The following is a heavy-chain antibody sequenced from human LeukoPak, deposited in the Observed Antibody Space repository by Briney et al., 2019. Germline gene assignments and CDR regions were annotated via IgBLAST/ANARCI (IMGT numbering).Heavy chain of an antibody. J-gene: IGHJ4*02. CDR3: ARGSGSNSPRYLKGDF. CDR2: INPDTGTT. D-gene: IGHD3-10*01. CDR1: VYTLTAYQ. Sequence: ASMKLSCKTSVYTLTAYQIHCVRRAAGQRLEWLGGINPDTGTTSLTQKFQCRVTLTRDTAISTVSIEVTRLTSDHTAIYYCARGSGSNSPRYLKGDFWGQGTLLTVSS. V-gene: IGHV1-2*02.